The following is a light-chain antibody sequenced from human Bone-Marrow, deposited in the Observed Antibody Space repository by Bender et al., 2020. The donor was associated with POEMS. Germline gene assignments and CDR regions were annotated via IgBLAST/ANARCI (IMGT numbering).Light chain of an antibody. CDR3: SAWDDSLNGVL. V-gene: IGLV1-44*01. CDR2: SSN. J-gene: IGLJ2*01. CDR1: SSNIGTNT. Sequence: QSVLTQPPSASATPGQRATISCSESSSNIGTNTVNWYQQLPGTAPKLLIYSSNQRPSGVPDRFSGSKSGTSASLAISGLQSDDEADYYCSAWDDSLNGVLFGRGTKLTVL.